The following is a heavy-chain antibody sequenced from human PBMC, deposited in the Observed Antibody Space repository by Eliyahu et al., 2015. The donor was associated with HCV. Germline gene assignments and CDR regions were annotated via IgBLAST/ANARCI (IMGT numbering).Heavy chain of an antibody. CDR2: IYGTGYT. Sequence: VKPWETLSLSCSVSGGSTNNYYWSWIRQCAGKGLEWIGRIYGTGYTKLNPSLKSRVTMSVDASQSQISLKLTSVTAADSAVYFCARGGPVPAPMFSTAHWHYTMDVWGQGTTVTVSS. CDR3: ARGGPVPAPMFSTAHWHYTMDV. D-gene: IGHD2-2*01. J-gene: IGHJ6*02. V-gene: IGHV4-4*07. CDR1: GGSTNNYY.